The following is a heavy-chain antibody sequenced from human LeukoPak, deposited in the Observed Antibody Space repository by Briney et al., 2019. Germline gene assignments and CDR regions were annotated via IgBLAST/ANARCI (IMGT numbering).Heavy chain of an antibody. CDR3: ANSFGGLMDV. J-gene: IGHJ6*02. Sequence: GGSLRLSCAASGFTFSSYSMNWVRQAPGKGLEWVSYISSSSSTIYYADSVKGRFTISRDDSKNTLYLQMNSLRAEDTAVYYCANSFGGLMDVWGQGTTVTVSS. V-gene: IGHV3-48*01. CDR1: GFTFSSYS. D-gene: IGHD3-16*01. CDR2: ISSSSSTI.